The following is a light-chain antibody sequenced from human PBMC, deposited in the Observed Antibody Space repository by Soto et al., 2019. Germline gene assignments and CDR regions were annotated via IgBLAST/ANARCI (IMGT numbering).Light chain of an antibody. CDR3: QQRSLRWT. Sequence: EIMLTQSPATLSLSPGDRAILSCRASQSVSNYLAWYQQKPGQAPRLLIYDTSNRATGTPARFSGSGSGTDFTLTISSLEPEDFAVYYCQQRSLRWTFGQGTKVDFK. J-gene: IGKJ1*01. V-gene: IGKV3-11*01. CDR2: DTS. CDR1: QSVSNY.